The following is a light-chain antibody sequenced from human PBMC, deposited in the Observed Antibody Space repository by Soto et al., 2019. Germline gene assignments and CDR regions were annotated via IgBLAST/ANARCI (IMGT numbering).Light chain of an antibody. Sequence: DVQMTQFPSTLSASVGDRVTITCRASQTINNWLAWYQQKPGKAPKLLIHRASILESGVPSRFSGSGSETEFTLTISGLQPDDLATYYCQQYNSHWVSFGGGTKVAIK. V-gene: IGKV1-5*03. CDR3: QQYNSHWVS. J-gene: IGKJ4*01. CDR2: RAS. CDR1: QTINNW.